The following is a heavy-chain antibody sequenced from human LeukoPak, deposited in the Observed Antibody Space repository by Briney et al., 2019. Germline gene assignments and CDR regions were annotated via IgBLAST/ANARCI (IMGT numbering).Heavy chain of an antibody. CDR3: ARVPDAMLGYFDY. D-gene: IGHD2-2*01. Sequence: GGSLRLSCAASGFTFSSYSMSWVRQAPGKGLEWVSGIYSGGSTYYADSVKGRFTISRDNSKNTLYLQMNSLRAEDTALYYCARVPDAMLGYFDYWGQGTLVTVSS. J-gene: IGHJ4*02. V-gene: IGHV3-53*01. CDR1: GFTFSSYS. CDR2: IYSGGST.